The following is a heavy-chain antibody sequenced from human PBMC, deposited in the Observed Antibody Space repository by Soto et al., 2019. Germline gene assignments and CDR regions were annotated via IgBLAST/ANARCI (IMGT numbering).Heavy chain of an antibody. V-gene: IGHV3-23*01. Sequence: EVQLLESGGGLVQTGGSLRLTCAASGFTFSSYAMSWVRQAPGKGLEWVSGISDSGGGTYYADSVKGRFTISRDNSKNTLYLQMNSLRAEDTAVYYCARARGSGFGAWGQGTLVTVSS. D-gene: IGHD3-10*01. CDR1: GFTFSSYA. J-gene: IGHJ4*02. CDR3: ARARGSGFGA. CDR2: ISDSGGGT.